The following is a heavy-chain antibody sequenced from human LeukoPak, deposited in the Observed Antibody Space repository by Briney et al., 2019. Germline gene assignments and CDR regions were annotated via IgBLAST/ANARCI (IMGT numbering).Heavy chain of an antibody. J-gene: IGHJ6*02. Sequence: GASVEVSCKASGYTFTSYAMNWVRQAPGQGLEWMGWINTNTGNPTYAQGFTGRFVFSLDTSVSTAYLQISSLKAEDTAVYYCARAAERTYSSSAVAYYYYYGMDVWGQGTAVTVSS. CDR3: ARAAERTYSSSAVAYYYYYGMDV. CDR2: INTNTGNP. CDR1: GYTFTSYA. V-gene: IGHV7-4-1*02. D-gene: IGHD6-6*01.